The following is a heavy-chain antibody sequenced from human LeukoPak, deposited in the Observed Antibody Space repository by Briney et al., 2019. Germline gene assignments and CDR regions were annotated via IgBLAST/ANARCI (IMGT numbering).Heavy chain of an antibody. D-gene: IGHD1-7*01. V-gene: IGHV3-23*01. CDR3: AKEGRNYVSYGMDV. CDR1: GFTFSSYA. J-gene: IGHJ6*02. CDR2: ISGGGGST. Sequence: GGSLRLSCAASGFTFSSYAMSWVRQAPGKGLEWVSGISGGGGSTFYADSVKGRFTISRDNSKSTLYLQMSSLRAEDTALYYCAKEGRNYVSYGMDVWGQGTTVTVSS.